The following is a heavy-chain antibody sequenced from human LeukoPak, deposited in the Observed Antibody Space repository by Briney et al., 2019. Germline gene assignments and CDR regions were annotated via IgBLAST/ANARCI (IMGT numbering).Heavy chain of an antibody. D-gene: IGHD1-26*01. V-gene: IGHV3-23*01. CDR3: AKTVGYSGSYHGDY. CDR2: ISASGGGT. CDR1: GFTFSSYA. Sequence: GGSLRLSCAASGFTFSSYAMSWVRQAPGKGLEWVSAISASGGGTYYADSVKGRFTISRDNSKNTLYLQMNSLRAEDTAIYYCAKTVGYSGSYHGDYWGQGTLVTVSS. J-gene: IGHJ4*02.